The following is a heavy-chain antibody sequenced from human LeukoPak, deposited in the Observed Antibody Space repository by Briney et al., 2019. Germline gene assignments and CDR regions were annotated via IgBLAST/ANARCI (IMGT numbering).Heavy chain of an antibody. CDR2: INPNSGGT. D-gene: IGHD2-2*01. CDR3: ARDLEGLVVPAPGGWFDP. CDR1: GYTFTSYD. J-gene: IGHJ5*02. Sequence: ASVKVSCKASGYTFTSYDINWVRQAPGQGLEWMGRINPNSGGTNYAQKFQGRVTMTRDTSISTAYMELSRLRSDDTAVYYCARDLEGLVVPAPGGWFDPWGQGTLVTVSS. V-gene: IGHV1-2*06.